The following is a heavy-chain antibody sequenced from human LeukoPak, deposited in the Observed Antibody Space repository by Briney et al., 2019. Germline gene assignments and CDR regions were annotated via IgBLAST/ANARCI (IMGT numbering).Heavy chain of an antibody. J-gene: IGHJ4*02. CDR2: INHSGST. CDR3: ARHGYGSSSEVRY. CDR1: GGSFSGYY. V-gene: IGHV4-34*01. D-gene: IGHD6-6*01. Sequence: PSETLSLTCAVYGGSFSGYYWSWIRQPPGKGLEWIGEINHSGSTYYNPSLKSRVTISVDTSKNQFSLKLSSVTAADTAVYYCARHGYGSSSEVRYWGQGTLVTVSS.